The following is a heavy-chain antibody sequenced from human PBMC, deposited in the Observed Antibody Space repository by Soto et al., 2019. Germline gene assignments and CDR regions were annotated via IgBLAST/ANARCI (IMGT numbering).Heavy chain of an antibody. CDR1: GYTFPSSD. V-gene: IGHV1-8*01. Sequence: ASVKVSCTASGYTFPSSDDNGVRKATGQGREWMGWKNSNRGNTGYAQKLQGRVTMTRNTSISTAYMELSSLRSEDTAVYDCARGRLDIVLRVYAADGMAFWGQGTTVTVSS. J-gene: IGHJ6*02. CDR3: ARGRLDIVLRVYAADGMAF. D-gene: IGHD2-8*01. CDR2: KNSNRGNT.